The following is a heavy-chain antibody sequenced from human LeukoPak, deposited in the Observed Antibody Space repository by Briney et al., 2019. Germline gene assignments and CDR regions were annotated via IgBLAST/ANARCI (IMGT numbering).Heavy chain of an antibody. Sequence: SVKVSCKASGGTFSSYTISWVRQAPGQGLEWMGRIIPILGIANYAQKFQGRVTITADKSTSTAYMELSSLRSEDTAVYYCARAGPNVVIHLLGTTPRSAAFDIWGQGTMVTVSS. CDR3: ARAGPNVVIHLLGTTPRSAAFDI. CDR1: GGTFSSYT. CDR2: IIPILGIA. J-gene: IGHJ3*02. V-gene: IGHV1-69*02. D-gene: IGHD2-21*01.